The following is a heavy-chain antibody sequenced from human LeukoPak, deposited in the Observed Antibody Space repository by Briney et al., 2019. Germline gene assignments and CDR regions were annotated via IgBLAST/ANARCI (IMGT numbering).Heavy chain of an antibody. CDR2: IYHSGST. CDR3: ARTMLTMQPIVYFDY. J-gene: IGHJ4*02. CDR1: GGSISSSNW. V-gene: IGHV4-4*02. Sequence: PSGTLSLTCAVSGGSISSSNWWSWVRQPPGKGLEWIGEIYHSGSTNYNPSLKSRVTISVDKSKNQFSLKLSSVTAADTAVYYCARTMLTMQPIVYFDYWGQGALVTVSS. D-gene: IGHD4/OR15-4a*01.